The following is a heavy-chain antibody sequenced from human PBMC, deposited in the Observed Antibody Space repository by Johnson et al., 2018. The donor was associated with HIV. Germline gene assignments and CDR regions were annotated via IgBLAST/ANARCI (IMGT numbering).Heavy chain of an antibody. Sequence: QVQLVEFGGGVVQPGTSLRLSCAASGFTFSSYGIHWVRQAPGKGLEWVAFIWHDGRDVYYADSVKGRFTISRDNSKNTLYLQMNSLSAEDTAVYYCAKDRTGFDAFDIWGQGTMVTVSS. CDR1: GFTFSSYG. J-gene: IGHJ3*02. CDR3: AKDRTGFDAFDI. CDR2: IWHDGRDV. D-gene: IGHD1-1*01. V-gene: IGHV3-30*02.